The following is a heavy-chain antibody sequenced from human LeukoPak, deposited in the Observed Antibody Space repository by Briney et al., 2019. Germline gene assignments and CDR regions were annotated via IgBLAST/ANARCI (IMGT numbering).Heavy chain of an antibody. D-gene: IGHD6-6*01. CDR1: GFTFSGYW. J-gene: IGHJ2*01. V-gene: IGHV3-30*02. Sequence: GGSLRLSCAASGFTFSGYWMHWVRQAPGKGLEWVAFIRYDGSNKYYADSVKGRFTISRDNSKNTLYLQMNSLRAEDTAVYYCAKSHSDSSSYFDLWGRGTLVTVSS. CDR2: IRYDGSNK. CDR3: AKSHSDSSSYFDL.